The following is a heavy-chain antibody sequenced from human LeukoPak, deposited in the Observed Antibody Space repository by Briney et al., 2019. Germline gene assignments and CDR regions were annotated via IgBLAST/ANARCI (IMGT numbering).Heavy chain of an antibody. Sequence: PSETLSLTCTVYGGSLSSYYWSWIRQPPGKGLEWIGYIYYSGSTNYNPSLKSRVTISVDTSKNQFSLKLSSVTAADTAVYYCAREGRYCSGGSCYSGVGYWGQGTLVTVSS. D-gene: IGHD2-15*01. J-gene: IGHJ4*02. CDR2: IYYSGST. CDR3: AREGRYCSGGSCYSGVGY. V-gene: IGHV4-59*01. CDR1: GGSLSSYY.